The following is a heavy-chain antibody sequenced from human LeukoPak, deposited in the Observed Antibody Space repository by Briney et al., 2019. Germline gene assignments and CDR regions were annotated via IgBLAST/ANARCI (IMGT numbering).Heavy chain of an antibody. CDR2: ISSSSSYI. V-gene: IGHV3-21*01. Sequence: GGSLRLSCAASGFIFSSYNLNWVRQDPGKGLEWVSSISSSSSYIYYADSMKGRFTISRDNARNSLYLQMNSLRAEDTAMYFCARDSNPCCSGGSCTAFDIWGQGTMVTVSS. D-gene: IGHD2-15*01. CDR3: ARDSNPCCSGGSCTAFDI. J-gene: IGHJ3*02. CDR1: GFIFSSYN.